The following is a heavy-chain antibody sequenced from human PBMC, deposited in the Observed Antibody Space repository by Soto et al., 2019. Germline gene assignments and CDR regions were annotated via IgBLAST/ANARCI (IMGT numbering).Heavy chain of an antibody. CDR2: IYYSGST. Sequence: SETLSLTCFVSGGSISSSSYYWGWIRQPPGKGLEWIGSIYYSGSTYYNPSLKSRVTISVDTSKNQFSLKLSSVTAADTAVYYCARNPLTGTPCWFDPWGQGTLVTVSS. CDR1: GGSISSSSYY. CDR3: ARNPLTGTPCWFDP. V-gene: IGHV4-39*01. D-gene: IGHD1-7*01. J-gene: IGHJ5*02.